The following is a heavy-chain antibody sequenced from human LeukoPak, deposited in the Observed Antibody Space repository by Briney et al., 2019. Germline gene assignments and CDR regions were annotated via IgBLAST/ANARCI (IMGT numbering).Heavy chain of an antibody. V-gene: IGHV4-39*01. J-gene: IGHJ2*01. CDR3: ARIGYGANSHLKWYFDL. CDR2: LFYSGSA. Sequence: SETLSLTCNVAGVSISISIYYWAWIRQPPGKELEWLGTLFYSGSAYYNPSLKNPLTLPLDTSKNQFSLKLTSVTAADTAVYYCARIGYGANSHLKWYFDLWGRGILVTVSS. D-gene: IGHD4-23*01. CDR1: GVSISISIYY.